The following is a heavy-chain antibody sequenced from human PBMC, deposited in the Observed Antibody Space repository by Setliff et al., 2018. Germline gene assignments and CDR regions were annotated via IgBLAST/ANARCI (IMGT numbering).Heavy chain of an antibody. D-gene: IGHD6-19*01. V-gene: IGHV4-61*01. CDR3: AREQWLDPPGYYYMDV. CDR2: VGKGGST. CDR1: GGSVSSGSYS. Sequence: SETLSLTCTVSGGSVSSGSYSWSWIRQSPGKELEWIGSVGKGGSTNYSPSLKSRVTMSIDTSKNQFSLKLNSVTAADMAVYYCAREQWLDPPGYYYMDVWAKGTTVTVAS. J-gene: IGHJ6*03.